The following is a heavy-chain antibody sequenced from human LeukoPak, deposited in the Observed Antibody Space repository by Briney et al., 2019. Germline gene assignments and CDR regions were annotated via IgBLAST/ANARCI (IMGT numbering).Heavy chain of an antibody. CDR1: GFSFRDYW. CDR3: ASGFGIFDY. Sequence: GGSLRLSCEASGFSFRDYWMTWIRQAPGKGLEWVANIKQDTIEKNYLDSVRGRFTISRVNAKNSLYLQMNSLRAEDTAVYYCASGFGIFDYWGQGALVTVSS. J-gene: IGHJ4*02. V-gene: IGHV3-7*01. CDR2: IKQDTIEK. D-gene: IGHD3-10*01.